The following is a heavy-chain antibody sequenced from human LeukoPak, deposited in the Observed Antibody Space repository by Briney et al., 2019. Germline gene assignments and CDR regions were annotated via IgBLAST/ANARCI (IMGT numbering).Heavy chain of an antibody. CDR1: GFTFSSYW. CDR2: IKQDGSEK. D-gene: IGHD1-26*01. V-gene: IGHV3-7*01. Sequence: GGSLRLSCAASGFTFSSYWMSWVRQAPGKGLEWVANIKQDGSEKYYVDSVKGRFTMSRDNAKNSLYLQMNSLRAEDTAVYYCARVQWELRGVGSYFEYWGQGALVTVSS. CDR3: ARVQWELRGVGSYFEY. J-gene: IGHJ4*02.